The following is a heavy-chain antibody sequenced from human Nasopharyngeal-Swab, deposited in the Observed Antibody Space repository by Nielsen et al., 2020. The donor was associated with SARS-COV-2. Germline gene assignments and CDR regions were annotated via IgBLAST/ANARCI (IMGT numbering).Heavy chain of an antibody. Sequence: WIRQPPGKGLEWVSGISWNSGSIGYADSVKGRFTISRDNAKNSLYLQMNSLRAEDTAVYYCAKRSGTYQYYFDCWGQGTLVTVSS. J-gene: IGHJ4*02. V-gene: IGHV3-9*01. D-gene: IGHD1-26*01. CDR3: AKRSGTYQYYFDC. CDR2: ISWNSGSI.